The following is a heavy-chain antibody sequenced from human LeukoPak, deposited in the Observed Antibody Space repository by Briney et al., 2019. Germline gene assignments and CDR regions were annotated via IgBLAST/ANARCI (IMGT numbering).Heavy chain of an antibody. Sequence: PSETLSLTCTVSGGSISSSSYYWGWIRQPPGKGLEWIGSIYYSGSTYYNPSLKSRVTISVDTSKNQFSLKLSSVTAADTAVYYCARRATMVRGLNDAFDIWGQGTMVTVSS. CDR1: GGSISSSSYY. CDR2: IYYSGST. V-gene: IGHV4-39*01. CDR3: ARRATMVRGLNDAFDI. J-gene: IGHJ3*02. D-gene: IGHD3-10*01.